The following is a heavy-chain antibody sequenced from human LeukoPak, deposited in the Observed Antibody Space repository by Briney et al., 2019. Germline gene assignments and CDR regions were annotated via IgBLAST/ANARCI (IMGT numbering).Heavy chain of an antibody. CDR3: ARLYMLRGVNP. Sequence: SETLSLTCTVSGGSFSSSSYYWGWIRQPPGKGLEWIGSIYYSGSTYYNPSLKSRVTISVDTSKNQFSLKLSSVTAADTAVYYCARLYMLRGVNPWGQGTLVTVSS. J-gene: IGHJ5*02. CDR2: IYYSGST. D-gene: IGHD3-10*01. V-gene: IGHV4-39*01. CDR1: GGSFSSSSYY.